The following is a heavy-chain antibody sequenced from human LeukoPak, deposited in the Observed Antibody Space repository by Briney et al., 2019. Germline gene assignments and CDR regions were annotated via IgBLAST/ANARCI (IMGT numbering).Heavy chain of an antibody. V-gene: IGHV1-69*13. CDR3: ARRASDDFWSGSYYYYMDV. D-gene: IGHD3-3*01. Sequence: SVKVSCKASGGTFSSYAISWVRQAPGQGLEWLGGIIPIFGTANYAQQFQGRVTIAVDESTSTAYMEMSSLRSEDTGVYYCARRASDDFWSGSYYYYMDVWGKATTVTVSS. CDR1: GGTFSSYA. CDR2: IIPIFGTA. J-gene: IGHJ6*03.